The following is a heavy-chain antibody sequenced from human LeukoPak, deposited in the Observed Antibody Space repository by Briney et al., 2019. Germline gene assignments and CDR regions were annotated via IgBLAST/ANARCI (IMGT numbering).Heavy chain of an antibody. D-gene: IGHD3-16*01. CDR2: INPNSGGT. V-gene: IGHV1-2*02. CDR3: ARLEFVGSPTAGWFDP. CDR1: GYTFTGYY. Sequence: GASVKVSCKASGYTFTGYYMHWVRQAPGQGLEWMGWINPNSGGTNYAQKFQGRVTMTRDTSISTAYMELSRLRSDDTAVYYCARLEFVGSPTAGWFDPWGQGTLVTVSS. J-gene: IGHJ5*02.